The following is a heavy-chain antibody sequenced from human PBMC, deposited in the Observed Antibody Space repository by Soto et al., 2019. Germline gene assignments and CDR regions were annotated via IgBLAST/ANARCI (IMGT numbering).Heavy chain of an antibody. Sequence: PSQTLSLTCVISGDSVSSNSAAWNWIRQSPSRGLEWLGRTYYRSKWYNDYAVSVKSRMTINPDTSKNQFSLQLNSVTPEDTAVYYCAREGLSGYSGYEIGVATAIDTFDYWGQGTLVTVSS. D-gene: IGHD5-12*01. V-gene: IGHV6-1*01. J-gene: IGHJ4*02. CDR3: AREGLSGYSGYEIGVATAIDTFDY. CDR2: TYYRSKWYN. CDR1: GDSVSSNSAA.